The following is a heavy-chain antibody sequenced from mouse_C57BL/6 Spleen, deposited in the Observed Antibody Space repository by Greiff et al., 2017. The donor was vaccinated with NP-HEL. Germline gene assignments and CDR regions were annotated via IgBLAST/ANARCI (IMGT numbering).Heavy chain of an antibody. CDR2: ISSGSSTI. D-gene: IGHD4-1*01. CDR1: GFTFSDYG. V-gene: IGHV5-17*01. Sequence: EVKVEESGGGLVKPGGSLKLSCAASGFTFSDYGMHWVRQAPEKGLEWVAYISSGSSTIYYADTVKGRFTISRDNAKNTLFLQMTSLRSEDTAMYYCARRTGTGPYWYFDVWGTGTTVTVSS. CDR3: ARRTGTGPYWYFDV. J-gene: IGHJ1*03.